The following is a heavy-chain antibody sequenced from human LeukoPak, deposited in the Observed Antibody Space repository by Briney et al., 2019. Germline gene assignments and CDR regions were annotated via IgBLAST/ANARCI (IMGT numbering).Heavy chain of an antibody. CDR2: ISSSGSTI. CDR3: ARADILTGYYPGMDV. CDR1: GFTFSDYY. D-gene: IGHD3-9*01. V-gene: IGHV3-11*01. Sequence: GGSLRLSCAASGFTFSDYYMSWIRQAPGKGLEWASYISSSGSTIYYADSVKGRFTISRDNAKNSLYLQMNSLRAEDTAVYYCARADILTGYYPGMDVWGQGTTVTVSS. J-gene: IGHJ6*02.